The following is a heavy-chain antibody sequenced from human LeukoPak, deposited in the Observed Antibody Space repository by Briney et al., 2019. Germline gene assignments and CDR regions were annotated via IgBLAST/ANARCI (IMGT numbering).Heavy chain of an antibody. J-gene: IGHJ4*02. CDR2: IKRKSDGGTI. CDR1: GFTISTYT. CDR3: TTRRQAGW. D-gene: IGHD2-15*01. Sequence: AGGPLRLSCAASGFTISTYTMHWVRQAPGKGLEWVGRIKRKSDGGTIDYAAHVNGRFTISRDDSRTTLYLQMNSRISVDAAVYYCTTRRQAGWWGEGTLVTVS. V-gene: IGHV3-15*01.